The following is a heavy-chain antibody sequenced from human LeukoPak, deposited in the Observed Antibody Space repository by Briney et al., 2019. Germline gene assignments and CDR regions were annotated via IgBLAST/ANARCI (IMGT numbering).Heavy chain of an antibody. D-gene: IGHD3-22*01. CDR1: GGTFSSYA. CDR3: ARERDPYYYDSSGLPFDY. J-gene: IGHJ4*02. Sequence: ASVKVSCKASGGTFSSYAISWVRQAPGQGLEWMGGIIPIFGTANYAQKFQGRVTITTDESTSTAYMELSSLRSEDTAVYYCARERDPYYYDSSGLPFDYWGQGTLVTVSS. CDR2: IIPIFGTA. V-gene: IGHV1-69*05.